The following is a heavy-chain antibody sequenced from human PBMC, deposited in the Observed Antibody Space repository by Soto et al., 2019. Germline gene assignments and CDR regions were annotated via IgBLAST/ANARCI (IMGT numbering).Heavy chain of an antibody. D-gene: IGHD3-22*01. J-gene: IGHJ5*02. CDR1: GYTFATYA. Sequence: ASVKVSCKASGYTFATYAMHWVRQAPGQRPEWMGWINAGNGNTEYSERFQGRVTITRDTSASTAYMELSSLRSEDTAVYYCASGVGTAFDSSGYYYPWAWGQGTLVTVSS. V-gene: IGHV1-3*01. CDR3: ASGVGTAFDSSGYYYPWA. CDR2: INAGNGNT.